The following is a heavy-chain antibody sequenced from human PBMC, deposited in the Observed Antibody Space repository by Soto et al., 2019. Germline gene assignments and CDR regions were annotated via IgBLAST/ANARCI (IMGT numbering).Heavy chain of an antibody. V-gene: IGHV3-74*01. D-gene: IGHD6-19*01. J-gene: IGHJ4*02. CDR2: IKGDGSTT. CDR1: GFTFNDYW. Sequence: EVQLVESGGGLVQPGGSLRLSCVASGFTFNDYWMHWVRQAPGKGLVWVAGIKGDGSTTTYADSVQGRFTISGANARNTLYLHLSSLRPEDTALYYCARGYSRGPDSWGQGALVTVSS. CDR3: ARGYSRGPDS.